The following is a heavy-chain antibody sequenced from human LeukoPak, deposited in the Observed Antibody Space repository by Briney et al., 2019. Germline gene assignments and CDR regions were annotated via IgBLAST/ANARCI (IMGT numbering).Heavy chain of an antibody. J-gene: IGHJ4*02. CDR3: AREGDVYNWNDGYYFDH. CDR2: SSPSGITT. V-gene: IGHV3-48*03. Sequence: GGSMRLSCVASGFTFSQFEMTWVRQAPGKGLEWISYSSPSGITTYYANSVRGRFTISRDNAKNALYLQMDGLTVDDTALYYCAREGDVYNWNDGYYFDHWGQGILVTVAA. CDR1: GFTFSQFE. D-gene: IGHD1-1*01.